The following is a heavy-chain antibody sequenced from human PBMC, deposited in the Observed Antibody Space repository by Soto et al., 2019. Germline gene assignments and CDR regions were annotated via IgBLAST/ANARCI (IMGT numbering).Heavy chain of an antibody. CDR1: GFTFRSFG. CDR3: AKYFAHSRGYYIHY. D-gene: IGHD3-22*01. CDR2: ISPDGSSQ. V-gene: IGHV3-30*18. Sequence: GGSLRLSCEASGFTFRSFGMHWVRQTPDKGLEWVSVISPDGSSQDYADSVKGRFFTSRDNSKNTLYLQMNSLRAEDTAVYYCAKYFAHSRGYYIHYWGQGTLVSVSS. J-gene: IGHJ4*02.